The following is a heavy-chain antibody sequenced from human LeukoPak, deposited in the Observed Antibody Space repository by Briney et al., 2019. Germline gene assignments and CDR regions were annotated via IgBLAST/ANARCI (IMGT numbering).Heavy chain of an antibody. CDR3: ARDSAPLQLPHDY. D-gene: IGHD1-26*01. CDR2: IKQDGSEK. Sequence: GGSLRLSCAASGFTLSTFWMSWVRQAPGKGPEWVANIKQDGSEKYYVESVKGRFTISRDNAKNSLYLQMNSLRAEDTAVYYCARDSAPLQLPHDYWGQGTLVTVSS. CDR1: GFTLSTFW. J-gene: IGHJ4*02. V-gene: IGHV3-7*01.